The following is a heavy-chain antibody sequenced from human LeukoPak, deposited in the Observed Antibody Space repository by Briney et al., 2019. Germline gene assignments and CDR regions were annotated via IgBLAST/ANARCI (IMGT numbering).Heavy chain of an antibody. J-gene: IGHJ5*02. CDR3: ARYKIVGATTNWFDP. Sequence: ASVKVSCKASGYTFTGYYVHWVRQAPGQGLEWMGWINPNSGGTNYAQKFQGRVTMTRDTSISTAYMELSRLRSDDTAVYYCARYKIVGATTNWFDPWGQGTLVTVSS. V-gene: IGHV1-2*02. D-gene: IGHD1-26*01. CDR2: INPNSGGT. CDR1: GYTFTGYY.